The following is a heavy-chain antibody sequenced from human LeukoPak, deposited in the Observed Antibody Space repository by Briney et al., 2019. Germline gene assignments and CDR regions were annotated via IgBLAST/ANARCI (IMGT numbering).Heavy chain of an antibody. CDR3: AKGVVGATFQDAFDI. J-gene: IGHJ3*02. CDR1: GFTFSSYG. CDR2: IRYDGSSK. Sequence: AGGSLRLSCAASGFTFSSYGMHWVRQAPGKGLEWVAFIRYDGSSKYYADSVKGRFTISRDNSKNTLYLQMNSLRAEDTAVYYCAKGVVGATFQDAFDIWGQGTMVTVSS. V-gene: IGHV3-30*02. D-gene: IGHD1-26*01.